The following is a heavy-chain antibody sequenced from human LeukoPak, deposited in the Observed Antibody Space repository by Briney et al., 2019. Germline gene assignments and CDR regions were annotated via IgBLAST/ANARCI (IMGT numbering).Heavy chain of an antibody. J-gene: IGHJ4*02. Sequence: PSETLSLTCTVSGGSISSSSYYWSWIRQPAGRGLEWIGRIYTSGSTNHNPSLKSRVTMSVDTSKNQFSLKLSSVTAADTAVYYCAGQKSGYSSGWPSFDYWGQGTLVTVSS. V-gene: IGHV4-61*02. CDR3: AGQKSGYSSGWPSFDY. CDR2: IYTSGST. CDR1: GGSISSSSYY. D-gene: IGHD6-19*01.